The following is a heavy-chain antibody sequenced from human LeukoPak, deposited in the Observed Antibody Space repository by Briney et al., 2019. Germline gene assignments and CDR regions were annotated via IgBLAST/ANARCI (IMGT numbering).Heavy chain of an antibody. Sequence: GGSLRLSCAASGFTFSSYSMNWLRQAPGKGLEWVSSISSSSSYIYYADSVKGRFTISRDNAKNSLYLQMNSLRAEDTAVYYCASMDSSSWYSKGYYYYMDVWGKGTTVTVSS. CDR1: GFTFSSYS. V-gene: IGHV3-21*01. CDR3: ASMDSSSWYSKGYYYYMDV. CDR2: ISSSSSYI. J-gene: IGHJ6*03. D-gene: IGHD6-13*01.